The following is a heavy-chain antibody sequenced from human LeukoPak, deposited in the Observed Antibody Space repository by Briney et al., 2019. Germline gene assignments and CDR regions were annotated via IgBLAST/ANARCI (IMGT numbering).Heavy chain of an antibody. D-gene: IGHD3-10*01. CDR2: IHTSGTT. J-gene: IGHJ4*02. CDR3: AREYFGLAYNFDY. V-gene: IGHV4-61*02. CDR1: GGSINSGGYY. Sequence: PSQTLSLTCTVSGGSINSGGYYWTWIRQPAGKGLEWIGRIHTSGTTNYNPSLKSRVTMSVDTSKNQFSLKLSSVTAADTAVYYCAREYFGLAYNFDYWGQGTLVTVSS.